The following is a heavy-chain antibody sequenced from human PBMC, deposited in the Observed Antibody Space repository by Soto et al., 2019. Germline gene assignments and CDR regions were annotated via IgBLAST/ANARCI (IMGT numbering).Heavy chain of an antibody. Sequence: PGGSLRLSCAASGSTFSSYAMSWVRQAPGKGLEWVSAISGSGGSTYYADSVKGRFTISRDNSKNTLYLQMNSLRAEDTAVYYCAKVNFWSGYPYYYYYYGMDVWGQGTTVTVSS. CDR3: AKVNFWSGYPYYYYYYGMDV. J-gene: IGHJ6*02. D-gene: IGHD3-3*01. CDR2: ISGSGGST. V-gene: IGHV3-23*01. CDR1: GSTFSSYA.